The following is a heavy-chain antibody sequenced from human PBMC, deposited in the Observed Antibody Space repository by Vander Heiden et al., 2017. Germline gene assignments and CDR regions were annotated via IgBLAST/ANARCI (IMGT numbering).Heavy chain of an antibody. Sequence: QVQLQESGPGLVKPSEPLSLTCTVSGDSVSSGRYYWTWIRQPPGKGLEWIGYIYNSGSTNYNPSRESRVSISADTSKNQFSLKLGSVTAADTAVYYCARLNFNWFDPWGQGTLVTVSS. V-gene: IGHV4-61*01. CDR3: ARLNFNWFDP. CDR2: IYNSGST. J-gene: IGHJ5*02. CDR1: GDSVSSGRYY.